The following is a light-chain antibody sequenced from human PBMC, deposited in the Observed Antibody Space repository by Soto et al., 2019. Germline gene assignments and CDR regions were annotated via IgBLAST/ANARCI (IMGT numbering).Light chain of an antibody. CDR3: SSYAGTHIV. J-gene: IGLJ1*01. CDR2: DVS. CDR1: NIYVGGYNY. Sequence: SVLTHPPSASRSPGQSVAISCTGTNIYVGGYNYVSWYQQHPGKAPKLMIYDVSKRPSGVPDRFSGSKSGNTASLTVSGLQAEDEADYYCSSYAGTHIVFGTGTKVTVL. V-gene: IGLV2-8*01.